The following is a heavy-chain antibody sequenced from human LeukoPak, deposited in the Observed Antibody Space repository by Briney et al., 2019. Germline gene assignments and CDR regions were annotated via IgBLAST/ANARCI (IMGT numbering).Heavy chain of an antibody. CDR1: GGTFSSYA. D-gene: IGHD5-18*01. CDR3: ASRDTAMSGDSYYYYYYMDV. J-gene: IGHJ6*03. V-gene: IGHV1-69*06. CDR2: IIPIFGTA. Sequence: GASVKVSCKASGGTFSSYAISWVRQAPGQGLEWMGGIIPIFGTANYAQKFQGRVTITADKSTSTAYMELSSLRSEDTAVYYCASRDTAMSGDSYYYYYYMDVWGKGTTVTISS.